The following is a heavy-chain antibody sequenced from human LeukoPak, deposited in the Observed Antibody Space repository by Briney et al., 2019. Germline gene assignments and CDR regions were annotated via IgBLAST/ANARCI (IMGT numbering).Heavy chain of an antibody. V-gene: IGHV1-69*06. Sequence: SVKVSCKASGGTFSSYAISWVRQAPGQGLEWMGGIIPIFGTANYAQKFQGRVTITADKSTSTAYMELSSLRSEDTAVYYCARVPYGSGSLQGDYWGQGTLVTVSS. J-gene: IGHJ4*02. CDR1: GGTFSSYA. CDR3: ARVPYGSGSLQGDY. D-gene: IGHD3-10*01. CDR2: IIPIFGTA.